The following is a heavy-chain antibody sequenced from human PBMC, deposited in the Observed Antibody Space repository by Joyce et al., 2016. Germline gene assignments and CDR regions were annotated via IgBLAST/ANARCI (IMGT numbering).Heavy chain of an antibody. CDR2: TSYNGNKR. CDR3: VRAPNNAWHNFDY. V-gene: IGHV3-30*04. Sequence: QVQLVASGGGVVQPGMSRRLSCAASGFSFSASAMHWVRQGPGKGVGWVAVTSYNGNKRVYADSVKGRFTISRDNSKNTLYLQMNSLRAEDTALYYCVRAPNNAWHNFDYWGQGALVTVSS. J-gene: IGHJ4*02. CDR1: GFSFSASA. D-gene: IGHD1/OR15-1a*01.